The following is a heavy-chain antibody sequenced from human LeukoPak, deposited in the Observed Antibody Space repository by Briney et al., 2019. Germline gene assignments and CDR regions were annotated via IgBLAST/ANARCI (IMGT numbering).Heavy chain of an antibody. CDR1: GFTFSSYS. Sequence: TGGSLRLSCAASGFTFSSYSMNWVRQAPGKGLEWVSSISSSSSYIYYADSVKGRFTISRDNAKNSLYLQMNSLGAEDTAVYYCAKHVSGSLFYFDYWGQRTLVTVSS. J-gene: IGHJ4*02. D-gene: IGHD3-10*01. V-gene: IGHV3-21*04. CDR3: AKHVSGSLFYFDY. CDR2: ISSSSSYI.